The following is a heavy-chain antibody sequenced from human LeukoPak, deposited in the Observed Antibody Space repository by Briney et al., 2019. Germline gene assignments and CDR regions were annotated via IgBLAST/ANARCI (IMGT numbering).Heavy chain of an antibody. D-gene: IGHD3-9*01. Sequence: SVKVSCKASGYTFTSYGISWVRQAPGQGLEWMGGTIPIFGTANYAQKFQGRVTITADESTSTAYMELSSLRSEDTAVYYCANTNYDILTGYYPYNWFDPWGQGTLVTVSS. V-gene: IGHV1-69*13. CDR2: TIPIFGTA. J-gene: IGHJ5*02. CDR3: ANTNYDILTGYYPYNWFDP. CDR1: GYTFTSYG.